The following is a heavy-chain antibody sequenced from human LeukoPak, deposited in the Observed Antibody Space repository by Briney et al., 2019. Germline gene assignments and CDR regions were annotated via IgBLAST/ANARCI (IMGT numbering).Heavy chain of an antibody. CDR2: ISGSGDNT. CDR3: ARDPESNWGWDLDY. Sequence: PGGSLRLSCAASGFTFSSYAMSWVRQAPGKGLEWVSGISGSGDNTYYADSVKGRFTISRDSAKNSLHLQMNSLRAEDTAVYYCARDPESNWGWDLDYWGQGTLVTVSS. J-gene: IGHJ4*02. CDR1: GFTFSSYA. D-gene: IGHD7-27*01. V-gene: IGHV3-23*01.